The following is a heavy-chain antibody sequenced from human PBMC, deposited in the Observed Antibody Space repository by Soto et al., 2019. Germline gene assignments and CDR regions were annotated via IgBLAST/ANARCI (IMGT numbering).Heavy chain of an antibody. V-gene: IGHV1-69*01. CDR2: IIPIFGTA. Sequence: QVQLVQSGAEVKKPGSSVKVSCKASGGTFSSYAISWVRQAPGQGLEWMGGIIPIFGTANYAQKFQGRVTITADESTSTAYMELSRLRSEDTAVYYCASYYYDSSGYYERGLFDPWGQGTLVTVSS. D-gene: IGHD3-22*01. CDR3: ASYYYDSSGYYERGLFDP. CDR1: GGTFSSYA. J-gene: IGHJ5*02.